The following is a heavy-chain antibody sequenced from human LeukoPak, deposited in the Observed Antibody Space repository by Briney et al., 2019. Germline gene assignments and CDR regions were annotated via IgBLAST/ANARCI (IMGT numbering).Heavy chain of an antibody. J-gene: IGHJ6*02. CDR3: ARVTYYYDSSGYSRLDYYYGMDV. D-gene: IGHD3-22*01. V-gene: IGHV1-18*01. Sequence: ASVQVSCKASGYTFTSYGISWVRQAPGQGLEWMGWISAYNGNTNYAQKLQGRVTMTTDTSTSTAYMELRSLRSDDTAVYYCARVTYYYDSSGYSRLDYYYGMDVWGQGTTVTVSS. CDR1: GYTFTSYG. CDR2: ISAYNGNT.